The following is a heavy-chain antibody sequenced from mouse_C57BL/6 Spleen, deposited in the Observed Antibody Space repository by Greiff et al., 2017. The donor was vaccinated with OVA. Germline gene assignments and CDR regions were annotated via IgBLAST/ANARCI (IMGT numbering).Heavy chain of an antibody. V-gene: IGHV1-7*01. D-gene: IGHD2-1*01. Sequence: QVQLKQSGAELAKPGASVKLSCKASGYTFTSYWMHWVKQRPGQGLEWIGYINPSSGYTKYNQKFKDKATLTADKSSSTAYMQLSSLTYEDSVVYYCARSLYGNYYFDYWGQGTTLTVSS. CDR3: ARSLYGNYYFDY. J-gene: IGHJ2*01. CDR2: INPSSGYT. CDR1: GYTFTSYW.